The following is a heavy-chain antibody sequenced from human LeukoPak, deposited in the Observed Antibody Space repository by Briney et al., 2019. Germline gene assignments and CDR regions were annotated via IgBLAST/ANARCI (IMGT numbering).Heavy chain of an antibody. CDR3: AKGAAEWELLRY. D-gene: IGHD1-26*01. V-gene: IGHV3-9*01. CDR1: GFTFDDYA. CDR2: ISWNSGSI. J-gene: IGHJ4*02. Sequence: GGSLRLSCAASGFTFDDYAMHWVRQAPGKGLEWVSGISWNSGSIGYADSVKGRFTISRDNSKNTLYLQMNSLRAEDTAVYYCAKGAAEWELLRYWGQGTLVTVSS.